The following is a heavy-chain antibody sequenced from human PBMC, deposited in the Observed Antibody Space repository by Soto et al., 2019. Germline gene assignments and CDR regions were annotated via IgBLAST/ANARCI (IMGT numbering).Heavy chain of an antibody. CDR2: LFYSGGT. D-gene: IGHD3-9*01. CDR3: AKQGLDILTDYYCFDP. CDR1: GDSISSPIYY. Sequence: QLLLQESDPGLVKPSETLSLTCTVSGDSISSPIYYWGWVRQPPGKGLEWIGSLFYSGGTYYNPSLKSRVTFSVDTSKNHFSLRLSSVTAADTAVYYCAKQGLDILTDYYCFDPWGQGTLVTVSS. J-gene: IGHJ5*02. V-gene: IGHV4-39*01.